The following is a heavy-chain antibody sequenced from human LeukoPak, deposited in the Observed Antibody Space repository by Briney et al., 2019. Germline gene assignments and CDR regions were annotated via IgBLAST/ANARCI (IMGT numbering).Heavy chain of an antibody. CDR1: GYTFTSYA. J-gene: IGHJ3*02. V-gene: IGHV1-3*01. CDR3: ARDLGIAVAGTPEGAFDI. D-gene: IGHD6-19*01. CDR2: INAGNGNT. Sequence: ASVKVSCKASGYTFTSYAMHWVRQAPGQRLEWMGWINAGNGNTKYSQKFQGGVTITRDASASTAYMELSSLRSEDTAVYYCARDLGIAVAGTPEGAFDIWGQGTMVTVSS.